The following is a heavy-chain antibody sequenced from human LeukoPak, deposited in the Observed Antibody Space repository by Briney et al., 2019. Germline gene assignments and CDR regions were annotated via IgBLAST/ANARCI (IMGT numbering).Heavy chain of an antibody. CDR3: AKEGPAAFDAFDI. J-gene: IGHJ3*02. V-gene: IGHV3-9*01. CDR2: TSWNSGSI. D-gene: IGHD2-2*01. Sequence: QPGRSLRLSCAASGFTFDDYAMHWVRQAPGKGLEWVSGTSWNSGSIGYADSVQGRFTSSRDNAKNSLYLQMNSLRAEDTALYYCAKEGPAAFDAFDIWGQGTMVTVSS. CDR1: GFTFDDYA.